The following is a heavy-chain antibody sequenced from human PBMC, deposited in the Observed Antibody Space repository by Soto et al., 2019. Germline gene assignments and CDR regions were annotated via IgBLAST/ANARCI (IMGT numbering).Heavy chain of an antibody. Sequence: PSQTLSLTCDISGDSVSSNSAAWNWIRQSPSRGLEWLGRTYYRSKWYNDYAVSVRGRITINPDTSKNQFSLQLKSVTPDDTEVYYCARGSAAGRGDWLDPWGQGTQVTVSS. CDR3: ARGSAAGRGDWLDP. D-gene: IGHD6-13*01. J-gene: IGHJ5*02. CDR2: TYYRSKWYN. CDR1: GDSVSSNSAA. V-gene: IGHV6-1*01.